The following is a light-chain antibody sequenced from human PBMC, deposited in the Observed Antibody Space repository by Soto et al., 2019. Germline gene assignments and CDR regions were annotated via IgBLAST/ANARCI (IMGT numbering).Light chain of an antibody. CDR2: EAS. CDR1: QGIGND. Sequence: AIQVTQSPSSLSASVGDRVTISCRASQGIGNDLGWYQQKPGKAPKLLIYEASTLQTGVASRFSGSGSGTDFTLAIISLQPEDFATYYCLQDYVYPWTFGQGTKVEVK. CDR3: LQDYVYPWT. V-gene: IGKV1-6*01. J-gene: IGKJ1*01.